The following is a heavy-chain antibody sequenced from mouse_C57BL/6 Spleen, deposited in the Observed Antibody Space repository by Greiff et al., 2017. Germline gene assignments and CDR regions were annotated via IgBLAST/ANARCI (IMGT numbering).Heavy chain of an antibody. Sequence: QVQLQQSGPGLVAPSQSLSIPCTVSGFSLTSYAISWVRQPPGKGLEWLGVIWTGGGTNYNSALKSRLSISKDNSKSQVFLKMNSLQTDDTARYYCARILTTVVDDAMDYWGQGTSVTVSS. D-gene: IGHD1-1*01. CDR1: GFSLTSYA. J-gene: IGHJ4*01. CDR2: IWTGGGT. CDR3: ARILTTVVDDAMDY. V-gene: IGHV2-9-1*01.